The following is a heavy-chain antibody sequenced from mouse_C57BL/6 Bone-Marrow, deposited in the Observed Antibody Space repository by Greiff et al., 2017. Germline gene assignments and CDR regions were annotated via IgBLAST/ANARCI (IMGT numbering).Heavy chain of an antibody. D-gene: IGHD1-1*01. CDR1: GYTFTDYY. Sequence: VQLQQSGPELVKPGASVKISCKASGYTFTDYYMNWVKQSHGKSLEWIGDINPNNGGTSYNQKFKGKATLTVDKSSSTAYMELRSLTSEDSAVYYCASGGITTPHFDYWGQGTTLTVSS. CDR2: INPNNGGT. V-gene: IGHV1-26*01. CDR3: ASGGITTPHFDY. J-gene: IGHJ2*01.